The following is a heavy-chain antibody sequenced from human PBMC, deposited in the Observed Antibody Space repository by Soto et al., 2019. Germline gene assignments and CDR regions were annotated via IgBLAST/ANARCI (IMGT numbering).Heavy chain of an antibody. J-gene: IGHJ6*02. CDR2: INPDSDNT. Sequence: APVKVSCKTSGYTFTNYDINWVRQAAGQGLEWMGWINPDSDNTGYAQKFQGRVTMTRDTSISTAYMELNSLRSEDTAVYYCARGRRYCTTTSCYPPALFPYGMDVWGQGTTVTVS. CDR1: GYTFTNYD. D-gene: IGHD2-2*01. V-gene: IGHV1-8*01. CDR3: ARGRRYCTTTSCYPPALFPYGMDV.